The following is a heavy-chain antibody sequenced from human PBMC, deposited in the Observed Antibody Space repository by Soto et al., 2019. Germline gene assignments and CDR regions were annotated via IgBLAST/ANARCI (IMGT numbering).Heavy chain of an antibody. CDR1: GFTFSDHY. D-gene: IGHD1-26*01. Sequence: EVQLVESGGGLVQPGGSLRLSCAASGFTFSDHYMDWVRQAPGKGLEWVGRTRNKANSYTTEYAASVKGRFTISRDDSKNSLYLQMNSLKTEDTAVYYCARAELRGATPNWYFDLWGRGTLVTVSS. V-gene: IGHV3-72*01. CDR3: ARAELRGATPNWYFDL. CDR2: TRNKANSYTT. J-gene: IGHJ2*01.